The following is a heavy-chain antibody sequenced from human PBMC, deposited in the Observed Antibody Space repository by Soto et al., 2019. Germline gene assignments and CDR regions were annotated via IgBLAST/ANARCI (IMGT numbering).Heavy chain of an antibody. CDR1: GGAFGSYA. D-gene: IGHD2-2*02. CDR3: AREYTQAVYDGYYFDY. CDR2: IIAKNGTT. V-gene: IGHV1-18*01. Sequence: ASVKVSCKASGGAFGSYAINWVRQAPGQGLEWMGWIIAKNGTTNYAQQLQGRVTMTTDTSTSTAYMELRSLRSDDTAVYYCAREYTQAVYDGYYFDYWGQGTLVTVSS. J-gene: IGHJ4*02.